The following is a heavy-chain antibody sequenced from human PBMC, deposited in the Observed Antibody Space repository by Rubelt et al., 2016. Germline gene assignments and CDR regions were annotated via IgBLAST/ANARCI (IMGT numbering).Heavy chain of an antibody. D-gene: IGHD3-10*01. CDR2: TNSDGRST. CDR3: ARENYGSIDH. V-gene: IGHV3-74*01. J-gene: IGHJ4*02. Sequence: CGGNLVQPGGSLRLSCAASGFTFRNYWMHWVRQGPGKGPVWVARTNSDGRSTNYADSVKGRFTISRDNAKNTLYLQMNSLRDEATAVYYCARENYGSIDHWGQGTLVTVSS. CDR1: GFTFRNYW.